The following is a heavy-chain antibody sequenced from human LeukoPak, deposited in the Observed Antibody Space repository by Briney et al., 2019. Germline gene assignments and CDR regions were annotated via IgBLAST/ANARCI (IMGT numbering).Heavy chain of an antibody. V-gene: IGHV1-69*13. CDR3: ASGGENYDIYSYYFDY. CDR1: GGTFSSYA. D-gene: IGHD3-9*01. Sequence: ASVKVSCKASGGTFSSYAISWVRQAPGQGLEWMGGIIPIFGTANYAQKFQGRVTITADESTSTAYMELSSLRSEDTAVYYCASGGENYDIYSYYFDYWGQGTLVTVSS. J-gene: IGHJ4*02. CDR2: IIPIFGTA.